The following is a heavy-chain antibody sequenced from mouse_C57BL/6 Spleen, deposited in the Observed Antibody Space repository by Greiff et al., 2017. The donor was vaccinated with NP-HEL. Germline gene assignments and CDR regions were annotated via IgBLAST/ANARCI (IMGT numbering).Heavy chain of an antibody. Sequence: ESGPGLVKPSQSLSLTCSVTGYSITSGYYWNWIRQFPGNKLEWMGYISYDGSNNYNPSLKNRISITRDTSKNQFFLKLNSVTTEDTATYYCARVKTTDWYFDVWGTGTTVTVSS. CDR2: ISYDGSN. CDR1: GYSITSGYY. CDR3: ARVKTTDWYFDV. D-gene: IGHD1-1*01. V-gene: IGHV3-6*01. J-gene: IGHJ1*03.